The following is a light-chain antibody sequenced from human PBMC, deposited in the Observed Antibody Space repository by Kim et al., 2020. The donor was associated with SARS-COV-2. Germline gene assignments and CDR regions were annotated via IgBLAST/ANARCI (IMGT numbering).Light chain of an antibody. CDR2: GEN. CDR1: SVRTYS. CDR3: SSWDGRRDRLV. V-gene: IGLV3-19*02. J-gene: IGLJ3*02. Sequence: SSELTQDPAVSVALGQTVRIACQGDSVRTYSATWYQQKPEQAPGRVIYGENNRPSGIPDRFSGSRSGNTASLTITWSQAEDEAVYYCSSWDGRRDRLVFGGGTQLTVL.